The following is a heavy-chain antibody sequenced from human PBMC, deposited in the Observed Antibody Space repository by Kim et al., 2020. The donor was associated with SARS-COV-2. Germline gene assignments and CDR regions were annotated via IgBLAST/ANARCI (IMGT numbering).Heavy chain of an antibody. Sequence: SETLSLTCTVSGGSIISTTYYWGWIRQPPGKGLEWIGTIYYSGSAYYNPSLKSRVTISLDTSKNQFSLKVNSVTAADTAVYFCARQGVTTIHYFDYWGQGTLVTVSS. CDR1: GGSIISTTYY. CDR3: ARQGVTTIHYFDY. V-gene: IGHV4-39*01. CDR2: IYYSGSA. D-gene: IGHD4-17*01. J-gene: IGHJ4*02.